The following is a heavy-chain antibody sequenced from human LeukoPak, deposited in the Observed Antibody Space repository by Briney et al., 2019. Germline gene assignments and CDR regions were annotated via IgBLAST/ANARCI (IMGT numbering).Heavy chain of an antibody. V-gene: IGHV6-1*01. CDR3: ARDLVGNTAFDY. Sequence: SQTLSLTCAISGDSVSSNSAAWKWIRQSPSRGLGWLGRTYYTSKWYNDYAVSVKSRITINPDTSKNQFSLQLISVTPEDTAVYHCARDLVGNTAFDYCGQGTLVTVSS. J-gene: IGHJ4*02. CDR2: TYYTSKWYN. D-gene: IGHD4-23*01. CDR1: GDSVSSNSAA.